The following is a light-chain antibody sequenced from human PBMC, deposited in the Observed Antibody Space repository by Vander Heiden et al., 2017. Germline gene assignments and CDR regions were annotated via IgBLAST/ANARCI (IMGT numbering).Light chain of an antibody. Sequence: QLVLTQSPSASASLGASVKLTCTLSSGHSSYAIAWHQQQPEKGPRYLRKMNSDGSHSKGDGIPDRFSGSSSGAERYLTISSLQSDEEADYYCQTWGTGMVFGGGTKLTVL. V-gene: IGLV4-69*02. CDR2: MNSDGSH. CDR3: QTWGTGMV. CDR1: SGHSSYA. J-gene: IGLJ3*02.